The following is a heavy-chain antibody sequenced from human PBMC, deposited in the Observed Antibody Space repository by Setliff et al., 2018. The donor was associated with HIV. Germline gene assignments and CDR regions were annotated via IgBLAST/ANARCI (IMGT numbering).Heavy chain of an antibody. CDR3: ARGYYNFWSGYPPLDY. V-gene: IGHV4-59*01. CDR1: GGSISSYY. J-gene: IGHJ4*02. D-gene: IGHD3-3*01. Sequence: SETLSLTCTVSGGSISSYYWSWIRQPPGKGLEWIGYIYYSGSTNYNPSLKSRVTMSVDTSKNQFSLKLSSVTAADTAVYYCARGYYNFWSGYPPLDYWGQGTLVTVSS. CDR2: IYYSGST.